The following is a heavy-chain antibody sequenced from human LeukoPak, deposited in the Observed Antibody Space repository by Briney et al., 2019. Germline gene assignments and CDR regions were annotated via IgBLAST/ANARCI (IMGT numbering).Heavy chain of an antibody. CDR2: ISHDGRSD. D-gene: IGHD2-15*01. CDR3: AKASVAYASNWWFPA. Sequence: GGSLRLSCAASGFTFSSFGMHWVRQAPGKGLEWEAVISHDGRSDYYADSVKGRFTISRDSPKNTLYLQMNSLRIEDTAVYYCAKASVAYASNWWFPAWGQGTPVTVSS. V-gene: IGHV3-30*18. J-gene: IGHJ4*02. CDR1: GFTFSSFG.